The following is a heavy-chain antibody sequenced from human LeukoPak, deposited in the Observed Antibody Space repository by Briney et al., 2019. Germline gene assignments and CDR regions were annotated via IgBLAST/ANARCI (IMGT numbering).Heavy chain of an antibody. V-gene: IGHV4-39*01. Sequence: SETLSLTCTVSGGSISSSSYYWGWIRQPPGKGLEWIGSTYYSGSTYYNPSLKSRVTISVDTSKNQFSLKLSSVTAADTAVYYCARGDIVVVPAAMDYWGQGTLVTVSS. D-gene: IGHD2-2*01. CDR1: GGSISSSSYY. J-gene: IGHJ4*02. CDR3: ARGDIVVVPAAMDY. CDR2: TYYSGST.